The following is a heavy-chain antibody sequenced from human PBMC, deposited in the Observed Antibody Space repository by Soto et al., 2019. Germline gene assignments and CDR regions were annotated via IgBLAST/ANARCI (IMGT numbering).Heavy chain of an antibody. J-gene: IGHJ4*02. V-gene: IGHV4-59*01. CDR2: IHYSGNT. CDR1: GQNIKSNFW. Sequence: SETLRLTCLVSGQNIKSNFWWAWVKKYPGKGLEWIGSIHYSGNTNYTPSLKSRVTISADTSKNQFSLKLTSVTAADTALYYCARAITMVRGKPPHEHLIDYWGQGILVTV. D-gene: IGHD3-10*01. CDR3: ARAITMVRGKPPHEHLIDY.